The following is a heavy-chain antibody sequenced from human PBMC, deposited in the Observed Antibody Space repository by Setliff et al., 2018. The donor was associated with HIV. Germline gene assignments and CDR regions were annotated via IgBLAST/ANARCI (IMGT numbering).Heavy chain of an antibody. Sequence: PGESLKISCKGSGYSFTSYWIGWVRQMPGKGLEWMGIIYPGDSDTRYSPSFQGQVTFSADKSISAVYLRWDSLKASDSAIYYCARAPRSPLRWRDNLLSSSSFFMDVWGKGTTVTVSS. V-gene: IGHV5-51*01. J-gene: IGHJ6*03. CDR2: IYPGDSDT. CDR1: GYSFTSYW. CDR3: ARAPRSPLRWRDNLLSSSSFFMDV. D-gene: IGHD2-21*01.